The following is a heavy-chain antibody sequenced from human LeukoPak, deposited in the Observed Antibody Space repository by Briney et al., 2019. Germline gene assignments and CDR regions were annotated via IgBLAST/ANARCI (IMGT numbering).Heavy chain of an antibody. Sequence: SQTLSLTCTVSGGSISSYYWSWIRQPPGEGLEWIGYIYYSGSTNYNPSLKSRVTISVDTSKNQFSLKLSSVTAADTAVYYCARDRYDFWSGYTYYYFDYWGQGTLVTVSS. CDR3: ARDRYDFWSGYTYYYFDY. D-gene: IGHD3-3*01. CDR2: IYYSGST. CDR1: GGSISSYY. V-gene: IGHV4-59*01. J-gene: IGHJ4*02.